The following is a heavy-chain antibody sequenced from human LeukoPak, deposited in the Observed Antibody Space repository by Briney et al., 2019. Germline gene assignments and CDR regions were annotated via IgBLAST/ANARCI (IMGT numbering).Heavy chain of an antibody. Sequence: GGSLRLSCAASGFTFSSSAMSWVRQAPGKGLEWVSAISNNGGYTYYADSVQGRFTISRDNSKSTLCLQMNSLRVEDTAVYYCAKDTPRLGNNPYFDSWGQGTLVTVSS. J-gene: IGHJ4*02. CDR2: ISNNGGYT. D-gene: IGHD1/OR15-1a*01. CDR1: GFTFSSSA. V-gene: IGHV3-23*01. CDR3: AKDTPRLGNNPYFDS.